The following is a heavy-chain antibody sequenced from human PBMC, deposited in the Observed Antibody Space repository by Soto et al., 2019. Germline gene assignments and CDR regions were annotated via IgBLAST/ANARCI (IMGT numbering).Heavy chain of an antibody. D-gene: IGHD1-1*01. J-gene: IGHJ6*02. CDR1: GGSISSGTYY. CDR3: ARRLYNGRSDFEGDGMEV. Sequence: SVTLSLTCTVAGGSISSGTYYWGWIRQPPGKGLEWIGSIYFRGSTYYNPSLKSRVTISVDTSKNQFSLKLSSVTAADTAVYYCARRLYNGRSDFEGDGMEVWGQGTTVTVS. CDR2: IYFRGST. V-gene: IGHV4-39*01.